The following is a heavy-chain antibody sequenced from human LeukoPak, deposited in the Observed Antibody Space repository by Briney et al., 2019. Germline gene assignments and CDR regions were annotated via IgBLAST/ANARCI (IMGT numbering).Heavy chain of an antibody. CDR2: ISGSGGNT. V-gene: IGHV3-23*01. J-gene: IGHJ4*02. Sequence: GGSLRLSCAASGFTSSNYAMSWVRQAPGKGLEWVSAISGSGGNTYYADSVRGRFTISRDNSKNTLSLQMNSLRAEDTAVYYCARVTSHCYDYWGQGTLVTVSS. CDR1: GFTSSNYA. CDR3: ARVTSHCYDY. D-gene: IGHD2-2*01.